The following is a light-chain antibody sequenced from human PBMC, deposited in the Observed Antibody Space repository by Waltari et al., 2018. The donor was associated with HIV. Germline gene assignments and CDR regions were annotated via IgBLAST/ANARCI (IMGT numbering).Light chain of an antibody. Sequence: SYAVTQPPSLSVSPGQPANITCSADRPGHKFTFWYRQRAGQPPVLIIYQDTKRPSGIPERISGSSSGNTATLIIAETQILDEADYFCQAWDSSAAVFGGGTKLTVL. CDR2: QDT. CDR1: RPGHKF. V-gene: IGLV3-1*01. J-gene: IGLJ2*01. CDR3: QAWDSSAAV.